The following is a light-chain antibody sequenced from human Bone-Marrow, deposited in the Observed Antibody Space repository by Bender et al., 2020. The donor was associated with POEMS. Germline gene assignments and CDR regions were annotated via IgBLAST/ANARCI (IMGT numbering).Light chain of an antibody. CDR3: SSYAGRPV. CDR2: DVT. CDR1: SSDVGGYNS. V-gene: IGLV2-11*01. J-gene: IGLJ2*01. Sequence: QSALTQPRSVSGSPGQSITISCTGTSSDVGGYNSVSWYQHLPGKAPKLMIYDVTKRPSGVPDRFSGSKSGNTASLTVSGLQTEDEADYYCSSYAGRPVFGGGTKLTVL.